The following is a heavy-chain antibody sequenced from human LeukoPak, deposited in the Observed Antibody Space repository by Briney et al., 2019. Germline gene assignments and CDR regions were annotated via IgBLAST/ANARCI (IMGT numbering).Heavy chain of an antibody. CDR3: ARDGLGIDY. V-gene: IGHV3-20*04. CDR1: GFNFDDSG. J-gene: IGHJ4*02. Sequence: GGSLRLSCAASGFNFDDSGMSWVRQAPGKGLEWVSGINWNGGSTGYADSVKGRFTISRDNAKKSLYLQLNSLRAEDTAVYYCARDGLGIDYWGQGTLVTVSS. D-gene: IGHD3-10*01. CDR2: INWNGGST.